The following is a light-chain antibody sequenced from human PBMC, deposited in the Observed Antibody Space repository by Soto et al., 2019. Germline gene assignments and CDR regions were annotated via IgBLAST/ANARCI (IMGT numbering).Light chain of an antibody. J-gene: IGKJ1*01. CDR1: QSLVHSDGNTY. CDR2: KVS. CDR3: MQGTHWPPWT. Sequence: EVVLTQSPLSLPVTLGQPASISCRSSQSLVHSDGNTYLNWFQQRPGQSPRRLIYKVSNRDSGVPDRFSGSGSGTDFTLKISRVEAEDVGVYYCMQGTHWPPWTFGQGTKVEI. V-gene: IGKV2-30*02.